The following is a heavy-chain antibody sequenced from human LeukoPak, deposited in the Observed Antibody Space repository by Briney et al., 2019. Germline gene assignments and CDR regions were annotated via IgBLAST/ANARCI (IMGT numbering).Heavy chain of an antibody. CDR3: VKDLLRNGDYVGHLDY. J-gene: IGHJ4*02. V-gene: IGHV3-23*01. CDR2: ISGRADAT. D-gene: IGHD4-17*01. CDR1: GFNFNTYA. Sequence: GSLRLSCAASGFNFNTYAMSWVRQAPGKGLEWISAISGRADATYYTDSVRGRFIISRDTNTLFLQMNSLRAEDTALYYCVKDLLRNGDYVGHLDYWGQGTLVTVSS.